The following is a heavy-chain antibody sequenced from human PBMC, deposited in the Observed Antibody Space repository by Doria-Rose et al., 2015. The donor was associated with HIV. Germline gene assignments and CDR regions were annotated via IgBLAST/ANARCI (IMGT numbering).Heavy chain of an antibody. J-gene: IGHJ4*02. CDR2: VNQSGNT. V-gene: IGHV4-34*01. CDR3: ARAYSASRHFDY. Sequence: GLLQPSETLSLTCAVYGGSFNSYYWTWIRQPPGKGLEWIGEVNQSGNTNYNPSLKSRVTISIDTSKNQFSLNLTSLTAADTAVYYCARAYSASRHFDYWGQGELTTVSS. D-gene: IGHD1-26*01. CDR1: GGSFNSYY.